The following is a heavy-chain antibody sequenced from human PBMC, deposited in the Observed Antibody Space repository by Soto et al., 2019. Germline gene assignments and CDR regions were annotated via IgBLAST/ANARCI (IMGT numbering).Heavy chain of an antibody. V-gene: IGHV3-53*01. Sequence: EVQLVESGGGLIQPGGSLRLSCAASGFTVSSNYMSWVRQAPGKGLEWVSVIYSGGSIYYADSVKGRFTISRDNSKNTLYLQMNSLRAEDTAVYYCARVSSSPHYYYGMDVWGQGTTVTVSS. D-gene: IGHD6-6*01. CDR1: GFTVSSNY. CDR3: ARVSSSPHYYYGMDV. CDR2: IYSGGSI. J-gene: IGHJ6*02.